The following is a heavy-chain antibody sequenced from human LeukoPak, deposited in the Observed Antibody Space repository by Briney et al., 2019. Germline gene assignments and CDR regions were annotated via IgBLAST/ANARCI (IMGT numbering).Heavy chain of an antibody. J-gene: IGHJ4*02. Sequence: SETLSLTCTVSGGSISSYYWSWIRQPPGKGLEWIGYIYYSGSTNYNPSLKSRVTISVDTSKNQFSLKLSSVTAADTAVYYCARVHGRYTSKMGYWGQGTLVTVSS. CDR3: ARVHGRYTSKMGY. D-gene: IGHD1-26*01. CDR1: GGSISSYY. CDR2: IYYSGST. V-gene: IGHV4-59*12.